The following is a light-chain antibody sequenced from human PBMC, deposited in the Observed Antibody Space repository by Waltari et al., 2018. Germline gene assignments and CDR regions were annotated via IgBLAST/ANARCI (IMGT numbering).Light chain of an antibody. CDR1: QSLLYNSNNKNY. Sequence: DIVMTQSPDSLAVSLGERATINCKSSQSLLYNSNNKNYLAWYQQKPGQPPKMLIYWASSRESGVPGRFSGSGSGTDFTLTISSLQAEDVAVYYCQQYYATPRTFGPGTKVYIK. J-gene: IGKJ3*01. V-gene: IGKV4-1*01. CDR3: QQYYATPRT. CDR2: WAS.